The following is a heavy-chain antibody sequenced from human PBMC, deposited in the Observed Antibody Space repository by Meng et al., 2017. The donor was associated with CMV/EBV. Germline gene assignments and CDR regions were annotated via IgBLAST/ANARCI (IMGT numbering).Heavy chain of an antibody. D-gene: IGHD2-2*01. Sequence: GSFSGYYWSFIRQPQGKGLEWIGEINHSGSTNYNPSLKSRVTISVDTSKNQFSLKLSSVTAADTAVYYCASLNYCSSTSCSRRFDYWGQGTLVTVSS. V-gene: IGHV4-34*01. CDR3: ASLNYCSSTSCSRRFDY. CDR1: GSFSGYY. J-gene: IGHJ4*02. CDR2: INHSGST.